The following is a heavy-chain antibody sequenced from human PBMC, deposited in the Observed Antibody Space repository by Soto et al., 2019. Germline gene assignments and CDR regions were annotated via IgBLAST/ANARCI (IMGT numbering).Heavy chain of an antibody. D-gene: IGHD3-10*01. J-gene: IGHJ5*02. Sequence: GGSLRLSCAASGFTFCSYGMHWVRQAPGKGLEWVAVISYDGSNKYYADSVKGRFTISRDNSKNTLYLQMNSLRAEDTAVYYCASPSITMVRGVFNWFDPWGQGTLVTVSS. CDR3: ASPSITMVRGVFNWFDP. CDR2: ISYDGSNK. CDR1: GFTFCSYG. V-gene: IGHV3-30*03.